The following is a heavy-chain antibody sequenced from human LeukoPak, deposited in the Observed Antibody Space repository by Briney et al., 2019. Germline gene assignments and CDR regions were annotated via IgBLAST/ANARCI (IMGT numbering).Heavy chain of an antibody. J-gene: IGHJ4*02. D-gene: IGHD5-12*01. CDR1: GFTSNNAW. CDR3: TTDLIVATITSDFDY. CDR2: IKRKADGETT. Sequence: GGSLRLSCVASGFTSNNAWMSWVRQAPGKGLEWVGRIKRKADGETTDYAAPVKGRFTISRDDSGNTLYLQMNSLKTEDTAVYYCTTDLIVATITSDFDYWGQGTLVTVSS. V-gene: IGHV3-15*01.